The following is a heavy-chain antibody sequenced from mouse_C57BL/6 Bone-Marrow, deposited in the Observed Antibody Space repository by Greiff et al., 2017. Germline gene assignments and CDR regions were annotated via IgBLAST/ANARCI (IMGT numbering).Heavy chain of an antibody. V-gene: IGHV1-26*01. J-gene: IGHJ3*01. CDR1: GYTFTDYY. CDR3: ARSPLWYGNYGPFAY. D-gene: IGHD2-10*02. Sequence: VQLQQSGPELVKPGASVKISCKASGYTFTDYYMNWVKQSHGKSLEWIGDINPNNGGTSYNQKFKGKATLTVDKSSSTAYMELRSLTSEDSAVYYCARSPLWYGNYGPFAYWGQGTLVTFSA. CDR2: INPNNGGT.